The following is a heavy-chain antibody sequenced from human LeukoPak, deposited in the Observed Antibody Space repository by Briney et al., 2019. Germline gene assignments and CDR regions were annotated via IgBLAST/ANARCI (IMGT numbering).Heavy chain of an antibody. Sequence: SETLSLTCTVSGGSVSSGSYYWSWIRQPPGKGLEWIGEINHSGSTNYNPSLKSRVTTSVDTSKNQFSLKLSSVAAADTAVYYCATTLSGSTSHNWFDPWGQGTLVTVSS. CDR2: INHSGST. V-gene: IGHV4-39*07. CDR3: ATTLSGSTSHNWFDP. D-gene: IGHD3-10*01. CDR1: GGSVSSGSYY. J-gene: IGHJ5*02.